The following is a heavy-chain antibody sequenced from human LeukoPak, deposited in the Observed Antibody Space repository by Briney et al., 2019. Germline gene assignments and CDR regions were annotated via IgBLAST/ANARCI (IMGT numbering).Heavy chain of an antibody. Sequence: GRSLRLSCAASGFTFSSYGMHWVRQAPGKGLEWVAVIWYDGSNKYYADSVKGRFTISRDNSKNTLYLQMNSLRAEDTAVYYCAREEIGYSSSWYSLDYYGMDVWGQGTTVTVSS. D-gene: IGHD6-13*01. J-gene: IGHJ6*02. CDR3: AREEIGYSSSWYSLDYYGMDV. V-gene: IGHV3-33*01. CDR2: IWYDGSNK. CDR1: GFTFSSYG.